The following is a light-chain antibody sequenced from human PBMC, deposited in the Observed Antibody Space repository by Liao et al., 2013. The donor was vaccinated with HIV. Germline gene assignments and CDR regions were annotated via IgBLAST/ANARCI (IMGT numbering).Light chain of an antibody. J-gene: IGLJ1*01. CDR3: QSSDSSGTYV. Sequence: SYELTQPPSVAVAPGKTAAITCEGNNIGSKIVNWYHHQPGQAPVVVLFFDGDRPSGIPARFSGSRSGTIVTLTISAVQAEDEADYYCQSSDSSGTYVFGSGTQVNVL. CDR2: FDG. CDR1: NIGSKI. V-gene: IGLV3-25*03.